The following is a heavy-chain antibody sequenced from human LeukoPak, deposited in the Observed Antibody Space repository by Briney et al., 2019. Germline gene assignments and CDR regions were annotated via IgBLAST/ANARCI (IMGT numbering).Heavy chain of an antibody. J-gene: IGHJ3*02. CDR2: SYSGGST. CDR1: GFTVSSNY. Sequence: GGSLRLSCAASGFTVSSNYISWVRQAPGKGLECVSVSYSGGSTDYADSVKGRFTISRDNSKNTLYLQMNSLRTEDTAVYYSARGVIRGIDAFDIWGQGTMVTVSS. CDR3: ARGVIRGIDAFDI. V-gene: IGHV3-66*02. D-gene: IGHD3-10*01.